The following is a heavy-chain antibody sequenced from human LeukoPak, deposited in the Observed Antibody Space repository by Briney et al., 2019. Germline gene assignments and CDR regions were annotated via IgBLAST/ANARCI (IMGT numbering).Heavy chain of an antibody. V-gene: IGHV4-31*03. D-gene: IGHD5-12*01. CDR1: GGSISSGASY. CDR3: TRSSRSGYDTFDC. J-gene: IGHJ4*02. Sequence: PSQTLSLTCTVSGGSISSGASYWSWIRQLPGKGLEWIGYIYHSGSTYYNPSLKSRVSISLDASKNQVSLNLTSVTAADTAVYYCTRSSRSGYDTFDCWGQGTLVTVSS. CDR2: IYHSGST.